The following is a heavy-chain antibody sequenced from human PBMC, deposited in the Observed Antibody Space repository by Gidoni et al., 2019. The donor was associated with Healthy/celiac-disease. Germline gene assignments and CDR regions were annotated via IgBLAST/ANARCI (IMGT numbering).Heavy chain of an antibody. CDR3: ARGSHYDFWSGYYTGLFDY. CDR2: INHSGST. D-gene: IGHD3-3*01. CDR1: GGSFSGYY. J-gene: IGHJ4*02. Sequence: QVQLQQCVAGLLKPSETLSLTFAVYGGSFSGYYWRWIRQPPGKGLEWIGEINHSGSTNYNPSLKSRVTISVDTSKNQFSLKLSSVTAADTAVYYCARGSHYDFWSGYYTGLFDYWGQGTLVTVSS. V-gene: IGHV4-34*01.